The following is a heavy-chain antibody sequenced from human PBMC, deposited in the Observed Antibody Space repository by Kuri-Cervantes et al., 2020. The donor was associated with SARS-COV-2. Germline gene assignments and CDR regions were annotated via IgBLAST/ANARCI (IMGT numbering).Heavy chain of an antibody. J-gene: IGHJ5*02. Sequence: GSLRLSCTVSDGSFNSHYWSWIRQPPGKGLEWIGRIYTSGSTNYNPSLKSRVTMSVDTSKNQFSLKLSSVTAADTAVYYCARDARYCSSTSCYWWFDPWGQGTLVTVSS. CDR3: ARDARYCSSTSCYWWFDP. D-gene: IGHD2-2*01. CDR1: DGSFNSHY. V-gene: IGHV4-4*07. CDR2: IYTSGST.